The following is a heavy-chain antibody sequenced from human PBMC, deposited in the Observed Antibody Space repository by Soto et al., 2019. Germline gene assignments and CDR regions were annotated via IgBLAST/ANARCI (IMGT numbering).Heavy chain of an antibody. CDR3: AKDPNDYDSSAYYVDY. CDR2: ISDSGDKT. V-gene: IGHV3-23*01. CDR1: GFTFSSYA. Sequence: GGSLRLSCAASGFTFSSYAMSWVRQAPGKGLEWVSAISDSGDKTYYADSVKGRFTVSRDNSKNTLYLQMNSLRAEDTAVYFCAKDPNDYDSSAYYVDYWGRGTLVTVSS. D-gene: IGHD3-22*01. J-gene: IGHJ4*02.